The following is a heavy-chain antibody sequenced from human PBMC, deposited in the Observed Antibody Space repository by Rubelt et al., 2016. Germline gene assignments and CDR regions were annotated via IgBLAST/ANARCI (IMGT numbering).Heavy chain of an antibody. CDR1: GYTFTSYG. CDR2: ISAYNGNT. CDR3: VTVSPKKSDFDY. V-gene: IGHV1-18*01. Sequence: QVQLVQSGAEVKKPGASVKVSCKASGYTFTSYGISWVRQAPGQGLEWMGWISAYNGNTNYAQKLQGRVTMTTDTTTRTAYRELRSLRSDDTAVYYWVTVSPKKSDFDYWGQGTLVTVSS. J-gene: IGHJ4*02.